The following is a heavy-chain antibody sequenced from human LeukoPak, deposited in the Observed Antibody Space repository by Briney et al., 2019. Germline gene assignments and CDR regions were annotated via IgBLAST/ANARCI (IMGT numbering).Heavy chain of an antibody. CDR1: GFTFSSYG. J-gene: IGHJ4*02. Sequence: GGSLRLSCAASGFTFSSYGMSWVRQAPGKGLEWVSAISTSGGSTNYADSVKGRFTISRDNSKNTLYLQMNSLRAEDTAVYYCASFPSSGWYVSGNDFWGQGTLVTVSS. CDR2: ISTSGGST. CDR3: ASFPSSGWYVSGNDF. D-gene: IGHD6-19*01. V-gene: IGHV3-23*01.